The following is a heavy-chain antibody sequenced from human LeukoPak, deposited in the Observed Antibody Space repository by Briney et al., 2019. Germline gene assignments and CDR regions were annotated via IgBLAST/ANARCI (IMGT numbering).Heavy chain of an antibody. CDR1: GFTFGAYA. CDR2: ISGSGDST. V-gene: IGHV3-23*01. D-gene: IGHD6-19*01. Sequence: PGGSLRLSCAASGFTFGAYAMSWVRQAPGKGLEWVSTISGSGDSTYYADSVKGRFTISRDNSKNTLYLQMNSLRADDTAVYYCAKDRHSSGSPNWNDPWCQGTLVTVSS. CDR3: AKDRHSSGSPNWNDP. J-gene: IGHJ5*01.